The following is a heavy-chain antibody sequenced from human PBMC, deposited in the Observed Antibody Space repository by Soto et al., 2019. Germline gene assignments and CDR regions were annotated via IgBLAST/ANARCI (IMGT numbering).Heavy chain of an antibody. CDR3: ARKRMVYADYYYYYGMDV. D-gene: IGHD2-8*01. Sequence: PGESLKISCKGSGYSFTSYWISWVRQTPGKGLEWMGRVDPSDSYTNYSPSFQGHVTISADKSISTAYLQWSSLKASDTAMYYCARKRMVYADYYYYYGMDVWGQGTTVTVSS. J-gene: IGHJ6*02. CDR1: GYSFTSYW. V-gene: IGHV5-10-1*01. CDR2: VDPSDSYT.